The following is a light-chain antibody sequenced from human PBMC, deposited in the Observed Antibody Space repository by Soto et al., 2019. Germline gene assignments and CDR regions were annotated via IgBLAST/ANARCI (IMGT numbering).Light chain of an antibody. J-gene: IGLJ2*01. CDR3: SPYTGSSTVV. CDR1: SSDIGDYNY. Sequence: QSALTQPASVSGSPGQSIAISCTGSSSDIGDYNYVSWYQQHPGKAPKLMIYDVSNRPSGVSNRFSGSMSGNTASLTISGLQPEDEADYYCSPYTGSSTVVFGGGTKLTVL. CDR2: DVS. V-gene: IGLV2-14*01.